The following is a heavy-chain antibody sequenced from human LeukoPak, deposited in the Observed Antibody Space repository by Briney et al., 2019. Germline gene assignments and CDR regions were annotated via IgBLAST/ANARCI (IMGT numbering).Heavy chain of an antibody. D-gene: IGHD6-13*01. CDR3: ARERIAAAPPPDAFDI. CDR2: IWYDGSNK. Sequence: GGSLRLSCAASGFTFSSYGMHWVRQARGKGLEWVAVIWYDGSNKYYADSVKGRFTISRDNSKNTLYLQMNSLRAEDTAVYYCARERIAAAPPPDAFDIWGQGTMVTVSS. J-gene: IGHJ3*02. CDR1: GFTFSSYG. V-gene: IGHV3-33*01.